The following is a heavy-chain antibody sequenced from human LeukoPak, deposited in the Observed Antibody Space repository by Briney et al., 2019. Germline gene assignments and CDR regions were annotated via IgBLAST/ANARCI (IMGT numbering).Heavy chain of an antibody. CDR1: GFIFRTYT. Sequence: GGSLRLSCAASGFIFRTYTMHWVRQAPGKGLEWVAVISYDGSDNRYADSVKGRFTISRENSKNTLYLQVDSLRVDDTAIYYCATGRSNAWHNFDRWGQGTLVTVSS. CDR3: ATGRSNAWHNFDR. V-gene: IGHV3-30-3*01. CDR2: ISYDGSDN. D-gene: IGHD2-15*01. J-gene: IGHJ4*02.